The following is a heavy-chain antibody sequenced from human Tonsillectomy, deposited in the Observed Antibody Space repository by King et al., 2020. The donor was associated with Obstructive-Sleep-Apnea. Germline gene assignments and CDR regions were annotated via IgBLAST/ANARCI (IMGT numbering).Heavy chain of an antibody. J-gene: IGHJ6*02. V-gene: IGHV3-43*01. CDR3: AKDLGVGCSGGSCYGMDV. CDR2: ITWDGGST. CDR1: GFTFDDYT. D-gene: IGHD2-15*01. Sequence: VKLVESGGVVVQPGGSLRLSCAASGFTFDDYTMHWVRQAPGKGLEWVSLITWDGGSTYYADSVKGRFTISRDNSKDSLYLQMNSLRTEDTALYYCAKDLGVGCSGGSCYGMDVWGQGTTVTVSS.